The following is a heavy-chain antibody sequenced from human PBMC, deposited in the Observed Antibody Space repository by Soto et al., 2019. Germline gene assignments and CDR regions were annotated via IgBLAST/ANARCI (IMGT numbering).Heavy chain of an antibody. D-gene: IGHD6-6*01. CDR2: ISHSGNT. V-gene: IGHV4-30-4*01. CDR1: GGSISSGDYY. J-gene: IGHJ5*02. CDR3: ARERPDGARLDP. Sequence: QVQLQESGPGLVKPSQTLSLTCTVSGGSISSGDYYWSWIRQPPGKGLEWIGYISHSGNTYYNPSLKSRVTISVDTSKNPFSLKLSSVTAADTAVYYCARERPDGARLDPWGQGTLVTVSS.